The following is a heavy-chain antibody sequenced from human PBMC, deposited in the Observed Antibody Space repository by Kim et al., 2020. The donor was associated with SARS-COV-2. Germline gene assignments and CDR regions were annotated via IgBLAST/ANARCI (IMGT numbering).Heavy chain of an antibody. J-gene: IGHJ5*02. CDR2: ISGSGGST. CDR3: ARGRRLEGWFDP. Sequence: GGSLRLSCAASGFTFSSYAMSWVRQAPGKGLEWVSAISGSGGSTYYADSVKGRFTISRDNSKNTLYLQMNSLRAEDTAVYYCARGRRLEGWFDPWGQGTLVTVSS. CDR1: GFTFSSYA. V-gene: IGHV3-23*01.